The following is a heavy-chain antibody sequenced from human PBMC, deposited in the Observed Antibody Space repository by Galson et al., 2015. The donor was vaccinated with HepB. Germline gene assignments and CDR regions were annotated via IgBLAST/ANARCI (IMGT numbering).Heavy chain of an antibody. CDR1: GFTFSVST. CDR3: TRELGDSWSGYLGAVDL. V-gene: IGHV3-73*01. Sequence: SLRLSCAASGFTFSVSTIHWVRQASGKGLEWVGRIRSKTNNYATVYAASLKGRFTVSRDDSKNTAYLQMNSLKTEDTAVYYCTRELGDSWSGYLGAVDLWGQGTLVTVSS. J-gene: IGHJ5*02. CDR2: IRSKTNNYAT. D-gene: IGHD3-3*01.